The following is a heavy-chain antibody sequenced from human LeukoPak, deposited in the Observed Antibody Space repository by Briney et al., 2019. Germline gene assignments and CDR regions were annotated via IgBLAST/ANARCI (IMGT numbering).Heavy chain of an antibody. D-gene: IGHD6-13*01. Sequence: GGSLRLSCAASGFTFSTFWMSWVRQAPGKGLEWVANIKQDGNTKYYVDSVKGRFTISRDNPNNLLYLQINSLRAEDTAVYFCARAHSSSWEYWGQGALVTVSS. CDR2: IKQDGNTK. CDR3: ARAHSSSWEY. V-gene: IGHV3-7*01. J-gene: IGHJ4*02. CDR1: GFTFSTFW.